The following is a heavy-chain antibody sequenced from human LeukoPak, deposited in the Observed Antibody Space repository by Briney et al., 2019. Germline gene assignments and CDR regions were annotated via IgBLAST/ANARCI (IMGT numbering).Heavy chain of an antibody. Sequence: ASVKISCKVSGYTFTDYYMHWVQQAPGKGLEWMGLVDPEDGETIYAEKFQGRVTITADTSTDTAYMELSSLRSEDTAVYCCATVGYGSGENPDYWGQGTLVTVSS. CDR1: GYTFTDYY. D-gene: IGHD3-10*01. CDR2: VDPEDGET. J-gene: IGHJ4*02. CDR3: ATVGYGSGENPDY. V-gene: IGHV1-69-2*01.